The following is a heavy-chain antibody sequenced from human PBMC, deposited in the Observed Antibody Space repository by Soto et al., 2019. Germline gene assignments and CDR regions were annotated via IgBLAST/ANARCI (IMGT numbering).Heavy chain of an antibody. CDR2: INPSSGGT. Sequence: ASVKVSCKASGYTFTGYYMHWVRQAPGQGLEWMGWINPSSGGTNYAQKFQGRVTMTRDTSISTAYMELSRLRSDDTAVYYCAREDIVVVPAAIAPYGMDVWGQGTTVTVSS. J-gene: IGHJ6*02. D-gene: IGHD2-2*01. CDR3: AREDIVVVPAAIAPYGMDV. CDR1: GYTFTGYY. V-gene: IGHV1-2*02.